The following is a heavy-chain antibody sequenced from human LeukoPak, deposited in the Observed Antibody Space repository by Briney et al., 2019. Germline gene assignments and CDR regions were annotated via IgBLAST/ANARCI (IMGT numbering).Heavy chain of an antibody. CDR2: FDPEDGET. CDR3: ATFPFTPDSGWYDVTPVVDY. J-gene: IGHJ4*02. Sequence: ASVKVSCKVSGYTLTELSMHWVRQAPGKGLEWMGGFDPEDGETIYTQKFQGRVTMTEDTSTDTAYMELSSLRSEDTAVYYCATFPFTPDSGWYDVTPVVDYWGQGTPVTVSS. V-gene: IGHV1-24*01. D-gene: IGHD6-19*01. CDR1: GYTLTELS.